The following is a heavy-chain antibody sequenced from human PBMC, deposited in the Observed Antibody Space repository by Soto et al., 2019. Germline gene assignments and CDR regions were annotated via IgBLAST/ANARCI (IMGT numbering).Heavy chain of an antibody. CDR1: GGSFSGHS. V-gene: IGHV4-34*01. CDR2: INHSGRV. J-gene: IGHJ5*01. Sequence: NASETLSLTCAVYGGSFSGHSWTWIRQSPGKGLEWIGDINHSGRVNYSPSLKSRVTISLDTSKNQFSLTLSAVTAADTAMYYCSTRAYDTNGYYRFDPWGQGTLVTVSS. D-gene: IGHD3-22*01. CDR3: STRAYDTNGYYRFDP.